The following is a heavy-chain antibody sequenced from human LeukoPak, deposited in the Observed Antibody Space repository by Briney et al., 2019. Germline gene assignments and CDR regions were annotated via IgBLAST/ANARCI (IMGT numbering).Heavy chain of an antibody. CDR2: ISYDGSNK. CDR1: GFTFSSYA. J-gene: IGHJ4*02. CDR3: AKVVVRGVIPLYFDY. Sequence: PGRSLRLSCAASGFTFSSYAMHWVRQAPGKGLEWAAVISYDGSNKYYADSVKGRFTISRDNSKNTLYLQMNSPRAEDTAAYYCAKVVVRGVIPLYFDYWGQGTLVTVSS. V-gene: IGHV3-30*04. D-gene: IGHD3-10*01.